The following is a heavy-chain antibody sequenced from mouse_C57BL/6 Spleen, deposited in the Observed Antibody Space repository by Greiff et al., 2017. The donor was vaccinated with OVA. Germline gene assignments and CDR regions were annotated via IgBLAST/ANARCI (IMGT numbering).Heavy chain of an antibody. V-gene: IGHV6-6*01. Sequence: EVKLEESGGGLVQPGGSMKLSCAASGFTFSDAWMDWVRQSPEKGLEWVAEIRNKANNHATYYAESVKGRFTISRDDSKSSVYLQMNSLRAEDTGIYYCTRLDDYGLYYYAMDYWGQGTSVTVSS. CDR1: GFTFSDAW. CDR3: TRLDDYGLYYYAMDY. D-gene: IGHD2-4*01. J-gene: IGHJ4*01. CDR2: IRNKANNHAT.